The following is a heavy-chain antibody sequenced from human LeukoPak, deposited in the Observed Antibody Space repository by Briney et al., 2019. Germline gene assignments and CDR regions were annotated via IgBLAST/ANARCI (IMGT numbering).Heavy chain of an antibody. CDR2: ISYEGSNK. V-gene: IGHV3-30*04. CDR3: AREQEAFDI. CDR1: GFTFSSYA. J-gene: IGHJ3*02. Sequence: GGSLRLSCAASGFTFSSYAMHWVRQAPGKGLEWVAVISYEGSNKYHADSVKGRFTISRDNSNDTLYLQMNSLRADDTAVYYCAREQEAFDIWGQGTMVTVSS.